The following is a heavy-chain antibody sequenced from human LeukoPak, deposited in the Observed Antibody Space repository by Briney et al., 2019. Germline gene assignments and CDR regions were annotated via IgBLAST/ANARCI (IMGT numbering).Heavy chain of an antibody. CDR3: ARGWDRDCTSTSCYIAYN. Sequence: GGSLRLSCADSGFTFSSNNMNWVRQAPGKGLEWVAVISYDGSNKYYADSVKGRFTISRDNSKNTLYLQMNSLRAEDTAVYYCARGWDRDCTSTSCYIAYNWGQGTLVSVSS. CDR1: GFTFSSNN. D-gene: IGHD2-2*02. CDR2: ISYDGSNK. V-gene: IGHV3-30-3*01. J-gene: IGHJ4*02.